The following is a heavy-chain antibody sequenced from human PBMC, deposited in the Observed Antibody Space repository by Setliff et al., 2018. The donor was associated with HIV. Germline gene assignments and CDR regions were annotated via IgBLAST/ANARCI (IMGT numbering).Heavy chain of an antibody. CDR3: ARQWRDQYNSGVSTEYFQH. Sequence: PSETLSLTCAVSAYSISSGYYWGWIRQPPGKGLEWIGSIYHSGSTYYNPSLMSRVTISVDTSKNQSSLKLRSVTAADTAVYYCARQWRDQYNSGVSTEYFQHWGLGTLVTVSS. V-gene: IGHV4-38-2*01. CDR1: AYSISSGYY. J-gene: IGHJ1*01. D-gene: IGHD3-22*01. CDR2: IYHSGST.